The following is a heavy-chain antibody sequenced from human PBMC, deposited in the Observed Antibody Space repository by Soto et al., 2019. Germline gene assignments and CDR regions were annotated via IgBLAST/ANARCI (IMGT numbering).Heavy chain of an antibody. CDR1: GGSISSYW. J-gene: IGHJ6*02. V-gene: IGHV4-59*01. CDR2: MYYSGTT. D-gene: IGHD3-16*01. CDR3: AGVPPEGVGGMDV. Sequence: PSETLSLTCTVSGGSISSYWWSWIRQSPGKGLEWIGYMYYSGTTNYNPSLKSRVTISVDTSKNQFSLKLTSVTAADTAVYFCAGVPPEGVGGMDVWGPGTTVTVS.